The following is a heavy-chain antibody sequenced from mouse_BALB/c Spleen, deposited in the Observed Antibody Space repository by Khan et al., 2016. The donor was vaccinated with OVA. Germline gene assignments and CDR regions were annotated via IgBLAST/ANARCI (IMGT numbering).Heavy chain of an antibody. V-gene: IGHV5-6*01. CDR3: ARLAYYYNSEGFAY. CDR2: TNTGGVYT. CDR1: GFTFSTYG. J-gene: IGHJ3*01. D-gene: IGHD1-1*01. Sequence: EVELVESGGDFVRPGGSLKLSCAASGFTFSTYGMSWVRQTPDKRLEWVATTNTGGVYTYYPDSVKGRFTISRDNAKNTLYLQLSSLKSEDTAIFYCARLAYYYNSEGFAYWGQGTLVTVSA.